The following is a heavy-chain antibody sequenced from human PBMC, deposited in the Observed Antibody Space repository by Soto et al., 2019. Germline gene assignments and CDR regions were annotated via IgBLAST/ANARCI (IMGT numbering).Heavy chain of an antibody. CDR3: ASLGVGDWANYYYYYGMDV. J-gene: IGHJ6*02. CDR2: VTANGGST. Sequence: EVQLLESGGGFVQPGGSLRLSCAATGFTFSVYAMTWVRQAPGEGLEWVSAVTANGGSTYSADSVKGRFTISRDNSKNTLFLQMNSLRAEDTAVYYCASLGVGDWANYYYYYGMDVWGQGTTVTVSS. V-gene: IGHV3-23*01. D-gene: IGHD2-21*02. CDR1: GFTFSVYA.